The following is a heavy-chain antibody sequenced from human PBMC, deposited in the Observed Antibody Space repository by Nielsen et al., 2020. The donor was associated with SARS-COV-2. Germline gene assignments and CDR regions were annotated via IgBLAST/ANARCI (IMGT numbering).Heavy chain of an antibody. CDR2: IKQDGGDK. CDR1: GFTFSNHW. CDR3: ARSALVETGL. D-gene: IGHD4-23*01. V-gene: IGHV3-7*05. Sequence: GESLKISCVASGFTFSNHWMSWIRQAPGRGPEWVANIKQDGGDKYYVDSVKGRFTISRDNAKNSLYLQMNSLRVEDTAVYHCARSALVETGLWGQGTQVTVSS. J-gene: IGHJ4*02.